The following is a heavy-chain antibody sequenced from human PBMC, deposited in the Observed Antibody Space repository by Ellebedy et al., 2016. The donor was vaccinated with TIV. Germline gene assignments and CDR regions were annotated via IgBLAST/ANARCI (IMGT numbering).Heavy chain of an antibody. Sequence: AASVQVSCKASGYTSTSYGVIWVRQAPGQGLEWMGWFSAYNGNTNYAQKLQGRVTMTTDTSTSTAYMELRSLRSEDTAVYYCARSGAVGATPFDNWGQGTLVTVSS. V-gene: IGHV1-18*04. CDR1: GYTSTSYG. CDR2: FSAYNGNT. CDR3: ARSGAVGATPFDN. D-gene: IGHD1-26*01. J-gene: IGHJ4*02.